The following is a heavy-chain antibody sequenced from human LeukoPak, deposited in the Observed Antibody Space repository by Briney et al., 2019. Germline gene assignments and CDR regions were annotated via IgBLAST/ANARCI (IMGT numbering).Heavy chain of an antibody. CDR1: GFTFSSYA. CDR2: ISSSGGST. J-gene: IGHJ4*02. CDR3: AKNLNPFDS. V-gene: IGHV3-23*01. Sequence: GGSLRLSCAASGFTFSSYAMHWVRQAPGKGLEWVSGISSSGGSTYYADSVKGRFTISRDNSKSTLFLQMNSLRAEDTAVYYCAKNLNPFDSWGQGILVTVSS.